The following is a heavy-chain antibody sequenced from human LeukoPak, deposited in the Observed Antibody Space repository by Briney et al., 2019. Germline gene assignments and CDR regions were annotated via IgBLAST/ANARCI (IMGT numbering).Heavy chain of an antibody. CDR1: GFTVSTNC. J-gene: IGHJ4*02. Sequence: GGSPRLSCAASGFTVSTNCMTWVRQAPGKGLEWVSTIYSGGTTYYADSVMGRFTISRHNSRNTLYLQMNSLRAEDTAVYHCARVDTVMAYYFDLWGQGTLVTVSS. D-gene: IGHD5-18*01. CDR3: ARVDTVMAYYFDL. CDR2: IYSGGTT. V-gene: IGHV3-53*04.